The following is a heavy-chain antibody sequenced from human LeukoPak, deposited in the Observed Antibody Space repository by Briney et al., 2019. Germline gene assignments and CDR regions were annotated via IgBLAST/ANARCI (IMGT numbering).Heavy chain of an antibody. CDR1: GGSISSGDYY. CDR2: IYYSGST. CDR3: ATPGYTAMPWALDY. Sequence: PSETLSLTRTVSGGSISSGDYYWSWIRQPPGKGLEWIGYIYYSGSTYYNPSLKSRVTISVDTSKNQFSLKLSSVTAADTAVYYCATPGYTAMPWALDYWGQGTLVTVSS. J-gene: IGHJ4*02. D-gene: IGHD5-18*01. V-gene: IGHV4-30-4*01.